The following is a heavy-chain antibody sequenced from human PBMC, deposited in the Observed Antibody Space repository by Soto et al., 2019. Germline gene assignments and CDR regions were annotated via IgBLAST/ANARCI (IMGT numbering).Heavy chain of an antibody. Sequence: QVQLVQSGAEVKKPGSSVKVSCKASGGTFSNYAISWVRQAPGQGLEWMGGIIPIFGTANYAQKFQGRVTITADESTSTAFMELSSLRSEDTVIYYCAVGSVDIVPTGMKPFDPWGQGTLVIVSS. V-gene: IGHV1-69*12. D-gene: IGHD5-12*01. CDR3: AVGSVDIVPTGMKPFDP. J-gene: IGHJ5*02. CDR2: IIPIFGTA. CDR1: GGTFSNYA.